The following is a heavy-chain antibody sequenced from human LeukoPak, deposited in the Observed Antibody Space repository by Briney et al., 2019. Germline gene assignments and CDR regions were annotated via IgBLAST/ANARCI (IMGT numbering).Heavy chain of an antibody. CDR3: ARGDRVGATTFSLGY. J-gene: IGHJ4*02. Sequence: PSETLSLTCAVSGYSISSGYYWGWIRQPPGKGLEWIGSIYHSGSTYYNPSLKSRVTISVDTSKNQFSLKLSSVTAADTAVYYCARGDRVGATTFSLGYWGQGTLVTVSS. V-gene: IGHV4-38-2*01. CDR2: IYHSGST. CDR1: GYSISSGYY. D-gene: IGHD1-26*01.